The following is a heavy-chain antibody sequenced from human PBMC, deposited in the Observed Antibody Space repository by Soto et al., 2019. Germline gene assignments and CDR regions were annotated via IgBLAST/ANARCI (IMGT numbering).Heavy chain of an antibody. D-gene: IGHD3-10*01. V-gene: IGHV4-28*01. Sequence: SETLSLTCAVSGYSISSSNWWGWIRQPPGKGLEWIGYIYYSGSTYYNPSLKSRVTMSVDTSKNQFSLKLSSVTAADTAVYYCARQYGSGSYYRDYYYYGMDVWGQGTTVTVSS. CDR1: GYSISSSNW. CDR3: ARQYGSGSYYRDYYYYGMDV. J-gene: IGHJ6*02. CDR2: IYYSGST.